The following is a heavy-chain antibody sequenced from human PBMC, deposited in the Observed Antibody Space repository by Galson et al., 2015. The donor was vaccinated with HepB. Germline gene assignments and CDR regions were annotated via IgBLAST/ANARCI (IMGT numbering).Heavy chain of an antibody. CDR3: ARRDHYGGSGYEGLDS. Sequence: QSGAEVKKPGESLKISCKGSGYTFATYWIAWVRQLPGKGLEFMGLIYPFDSDARYSPSFQGQVTISADRSISTVYLQWSSLKASDTAMYYCARRDHYGGSGYEGLDSWGQGTLVTVSS. CDR2: IYPFDSDA. D-gene: IGHD5-12*01. J-gene: IGHJ4*02. CDR1: GYTFATYW. V-gene: IGHV5-51*01.